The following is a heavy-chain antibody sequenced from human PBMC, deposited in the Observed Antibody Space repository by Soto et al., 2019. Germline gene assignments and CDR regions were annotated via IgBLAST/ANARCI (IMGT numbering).Heavy chain of an antibody. Sequence: EVQLVESGGGLVQPGGSLRLSCEASGFTFSSSSMNWVRRAPGKGLGWVSFIDTLSSTMYYADSVRGRFTISRDNAKNSLYLQMNSLRAEDTAIYYCTGGGVSSGPGYWGQGTLVTVSS. CDR2: IDTLSSTM. J-gene: IGHJ4*02. CDR1: GFTFSSSS. V-gene: IGHV3-48*01. CDR3: TGGGVSSGPGY. D-gene: IGHD3-22*01.